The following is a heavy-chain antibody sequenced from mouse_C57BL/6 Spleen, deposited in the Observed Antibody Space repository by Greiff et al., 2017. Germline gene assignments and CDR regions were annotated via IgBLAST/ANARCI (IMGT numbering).Heavy chain of an antibody. CDR3: ARGTTVVATEFDV. CDR1: GYTFTSYW. CDR2: IDPSDRET. J-gene: IGHJ1*03. Sequence: QVQLQQPGAELVRPGSSVKLSCKASGYTFTSYWMHWVKQRPIQGLEWIGNIDPSDRETHYNQKFKDKATLTVAKSSSPAYMQLSSLTSEYSTVYYSARGTTVVATEFDVWGTGTTVTVSS. V-gene: IGHV1-52*01. D-gene: IGHD1-1*01.